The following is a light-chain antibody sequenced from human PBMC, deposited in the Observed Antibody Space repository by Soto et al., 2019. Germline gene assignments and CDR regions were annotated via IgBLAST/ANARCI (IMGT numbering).Light chain of an antibody. V-gene: IGKV1-39*01. Sequence: DIQMTQSPSSLSASVGGSVTITCRASQSISSYLNWYQHKPGKAPKLLIYAESSLESGVPSRFSGWGTGTEFTLTITSLQPDDFATYSCQQSYTTPLTFGGGTKVQIK. CDR2: AES. J-gene: IGKJ4*01. CDR1: QSISSY. CDR3: QQSYTTPLT.